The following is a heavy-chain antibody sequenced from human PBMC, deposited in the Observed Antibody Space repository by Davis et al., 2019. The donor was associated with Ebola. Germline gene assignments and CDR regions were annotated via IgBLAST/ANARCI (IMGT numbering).Heavy chain of an antibody. D-gene: IGHD6-19*01. J-gene: IGHJ4*02. V-gene: IGHV3-74*01. CDR1: GFTFSGSS. Sequence: GESLKISCAASGFTFSGSSMNWVRRAPGKGLVWVSRINRDGSSPSYADSVKGRFTISRDNAKNTLYLQMNSLRAEDTAMYYCVRDIWQWRYWGQGTLVTVSS. CDR3: VRDIWQWRY. CDR2: INRDGSSP.